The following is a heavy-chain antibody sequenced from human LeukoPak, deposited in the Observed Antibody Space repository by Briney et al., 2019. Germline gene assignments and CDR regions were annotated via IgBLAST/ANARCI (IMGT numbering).Heavy chain of an antibody. Sequence: PGGSLRLSCAASGFTFSNAWMNWVRQAPAKGREWVGRIKGKSDGGTTDYAAPVKGRFTISRDDSKNTLYLQMNSLKTEDTAVYYCTTDSPYSSSWYGDYFDYWGQGTLVTVSS. CDR3: TTDSPYSSSWYGDYFDY. CDR2: IKGKSDGGTT. V-gene: IGHV3-15*07. D-gene: IGHD6-13*01. CDR1: GFTFSNAW. J-gene: IGHJ4*02.